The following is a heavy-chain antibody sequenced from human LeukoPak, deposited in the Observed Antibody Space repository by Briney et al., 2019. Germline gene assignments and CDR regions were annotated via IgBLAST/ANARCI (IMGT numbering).Heavy chain of an antibody. D-gene: IGHD1-1*01. V-gene: IGHV1-18*01. CDR1: GYTFTNYD. Sequence: ASVKVSCRASGYTFTNYDISWVRQAPGQGLESMGWISVYNGNTNYAQKFQGRVTMTTDTFTTTASMELTSLRSDDTAVYYCARRGKWNDLDYWGQGTLVTVYS. CDR3: ARRGKWNDLDY. CDR2: ISVYNGNT. J-gene: IGHJ4*02.